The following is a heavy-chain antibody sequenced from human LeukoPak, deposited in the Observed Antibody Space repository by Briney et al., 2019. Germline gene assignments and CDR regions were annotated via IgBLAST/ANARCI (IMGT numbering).Heavy chain of an antibody. CDR1: GFTFSSYA. CDR3: AKDRLRSFVVVIAISFDY. J-gene: IGHJ4*02. Sequence: GGSLRLSCAASGFTFSSYAMSWVRQAPGKGLEWVSAISGSGGSTYYADSVKGRFTISRDNSKNTLYLQMNSLRAEDTAVYYCAKDRLRSFVVVIAISFDYWGQGTLVTVSS. CDR2: ISGSGGST. V-gene: IGHV3-23*01. D-gene: IGHD2-21*01.